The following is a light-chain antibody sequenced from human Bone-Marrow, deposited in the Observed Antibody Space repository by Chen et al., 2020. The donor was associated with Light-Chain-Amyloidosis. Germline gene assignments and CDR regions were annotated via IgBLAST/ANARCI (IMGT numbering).Light chain of an antibody. Sequence: EIVLTPSPATLSVSPGDRATLSCRANQNLGSILAWYQQKPGQSPRLLFYGASVRVPGTPARFSGSGYGTEFTLTISSLQSEDFAVYYCQQNTHWPFSFGPGTKVEI. CDR2: GAS. J-gene: IGKJ3*01. V-gene: IGKV3-15*01. CDR3: QQNTHWPFS. CDR1: QNLGSI.